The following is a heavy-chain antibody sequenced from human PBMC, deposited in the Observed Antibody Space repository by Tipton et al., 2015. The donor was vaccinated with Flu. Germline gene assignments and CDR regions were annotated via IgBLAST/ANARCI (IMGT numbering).Heavy chain of an antibody. CDR2: MSYDGSKK. Sequence: SLRLSCAASGFTFSDYGMHWVRQAPGKGLEWMSVMSYDGSKKFYADPVKGRFTISRDYSKNTLYLQMDSLRGEDTAVYYCARDRWGSLDFWGQGTLVTVSS. V-gene: IGHV3-30*03. CDR1: GFTFSDYG. D-gene: IGHD3-16*01. CDR3: ARDRWGSLDF. J-gene: IGHJ4*02.